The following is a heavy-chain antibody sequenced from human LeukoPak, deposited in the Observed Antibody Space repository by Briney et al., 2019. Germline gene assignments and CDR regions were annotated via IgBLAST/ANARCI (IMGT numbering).Heavy chain of an antibody. J-gene: IGHJ3*02. V-gene: IGHV3-48*03. CDR1: GFTFSSYE. CDR2: ISSSGSTI. D-gene: IGHD3-22*01. CDR3: ARSYYDSSGLSRRDDAFDI. Sequence: GRSLRLSCAASGFTFSSYEMNWVRQAPGKGLEWVSYISSSGSTIYYADSVKGRFTISRDNATNSLYLQMNSLRAEDTAVYYCARSYYDSSGLSRRDDAFDIWGQGTMVTVSS.